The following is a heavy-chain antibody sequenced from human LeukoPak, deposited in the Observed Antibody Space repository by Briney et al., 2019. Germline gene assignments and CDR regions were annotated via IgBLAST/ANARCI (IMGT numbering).Heavy chain of an antibody. D-gene: IGHD3-3*01. CDR2: ISYDGSNK. V-gene: IGHV3-30-3*01. Sequence: GGSLRLSCAASGFTFSSYAMHWVRQAPGKGLEWVAVISYDGSNKYYADSVKGRFTISRDNSKNTLYLQMNSLRAEDTAVYYCAKNPTYDFWNNWFDPWGQGTLVTVSS. J-gene: IGHJ5*02. CDR1: GFTFSSYA. CDR3: AKNPTYDFWNNWFDP.